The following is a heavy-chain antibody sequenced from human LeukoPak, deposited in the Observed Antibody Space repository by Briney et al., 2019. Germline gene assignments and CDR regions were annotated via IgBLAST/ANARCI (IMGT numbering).Heavy chain of an antibody. D-gene: IGHD2-2*02. J-gene: IGHJ6*03. CDR2: INHSGST. V-gene: IGHV4-34*01. CDR1: GGSFSGYY. CDR3: ARVVGLFTRAAIRHYYYMDV. Sequence: SETLSLTCAVYGGSFSGYYWSWIRQPPGKGLEWIGEINHSGSTNYNPSLKSRVTISVDTSKNQFSLKLSSVTAADTAVYYCARVVGLFTRAAIRHYYYMDVWGKGTTVTVSS.